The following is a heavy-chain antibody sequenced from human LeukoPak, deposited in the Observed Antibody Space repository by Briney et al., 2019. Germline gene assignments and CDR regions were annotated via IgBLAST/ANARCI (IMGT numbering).Heavy chain of an antibody. Sequence: GGSLRLSCAASGFTFSTYAMSWVRQTPEKGLQWVSTVRGNGGVTYHADPVKGRFTITRGNAKNTLYLQMNSLRAEDTAVYYCAKGQGVYSSSWPNFDYWGQGTLVAVSS. CDR1: GFTFSTYA. CDR2: VRGNGGVT. J-gene: IGHJ4*02. D-gene: IGHD6-13*01. CDR3: AKGQGVYSSSWPNFDY. V-gene: IGHV3-23*01.